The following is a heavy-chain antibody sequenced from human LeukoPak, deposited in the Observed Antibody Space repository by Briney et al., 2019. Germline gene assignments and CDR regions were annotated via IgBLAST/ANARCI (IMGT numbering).Heavy chain of an antibody. D-gene: IGHD6-19*01. J-gene: IGHJ5*02. V-gene: IGHV1-2*02. CDR1: GYTFTGYY. CDR2: INPNSGGT. Sequence: ASVKVSCKASGYTFTGYYMHWVRQAPGQGLEWMGWINPNSGGTNYAQKFQGRVTMTRDTSISTAYMELSRLRSDDTAVYYCASNKQWLVPGSWFDPWGQGTLVTVSS. CDR3: ASNKQWLVPGSWFDP.